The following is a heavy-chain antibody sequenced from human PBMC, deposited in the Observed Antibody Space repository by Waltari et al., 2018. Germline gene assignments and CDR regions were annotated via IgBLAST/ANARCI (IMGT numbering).Heavy chain of an antibody. CDR1: GYSISGYY. D-gene: IGHD3-3*01. CDR3: ARCPYNFWSGPTMDS. J-gene: IGHJ4*03. V-gene: IGHV4-38-2*01. CDR2: IHGSGVSN. Sequence: QVQLQESGPGLVKPSETLSLTCAVSGYSISGYYWSWIRQPPGKGLEWIGYIHGSGVSNYLNPSLKSRVTLSVDTSKNQFSLKLSSVTAADTAVYYCARCPYNFWSGPTMDSWGQGVVVTVSS.